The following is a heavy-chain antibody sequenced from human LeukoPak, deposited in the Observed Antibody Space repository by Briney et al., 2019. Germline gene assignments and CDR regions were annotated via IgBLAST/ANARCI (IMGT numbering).Heavy chain of an antibody. J-gene: IGHJ4*02. CDR3: ARAEGYGGELDS. CDR2: ITGSGSNR. V-gene: IGHV3-NL1*01. Sequence: PGGSLRLSCAASGFTFSSHGMNWVRQAPGKGLEWVSGITGSGSNRYYADSVKGRFTISRENSKNRLYLQMNSLRAEDTAVYYCARAEGYGGELDSWGQGTLVTVSS. D-gene: IGHD4-23*01. CDR1: GFTFSSHG.